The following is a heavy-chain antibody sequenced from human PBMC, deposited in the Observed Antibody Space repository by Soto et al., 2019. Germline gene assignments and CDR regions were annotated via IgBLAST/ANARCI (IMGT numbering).Heavy chain of an antibody. CDR1: GYNFAGYW. D-gene: IGHD3-3*01. Sequence: RXASLKISCKGSGYNFAGYWIAWVRQMPGKGLELMGIIYPSDSDTRYRPSFQGQVTISADKSISSAYLQWSSLRASDTAMYYCARGGVSTRTFDYWGQGTPVTVSS. CDR3: ARGGVSTRTFDY. V-gene: IGHV5-51*01. CDR2: IYPSDSDT. J-gene: IGHJ4*02.